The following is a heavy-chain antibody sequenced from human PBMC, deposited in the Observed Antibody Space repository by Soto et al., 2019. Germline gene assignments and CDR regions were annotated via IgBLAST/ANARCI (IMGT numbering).Heavy chain of an antibody. CDR2: ISPIFGTA. Sequence: QVQLVQSGAEVKKPGSSVKVSCKASGGTFSSYAISWVRQAPGQGLEWMGGISPIFGTAKYAQKFQGRVKITADESTSQAYMELSSLRSEDTAVDYCARHMTTVTSYYFYGMDVWGQGTTVTVSS. CDR1: GGTFSSYA. D-gene: IGHD4-17*01. CDR3: ARHMTTVTSYYFYGMDV. V-gene: IGHV1-69*01. J-gene: IGHJ6*02.